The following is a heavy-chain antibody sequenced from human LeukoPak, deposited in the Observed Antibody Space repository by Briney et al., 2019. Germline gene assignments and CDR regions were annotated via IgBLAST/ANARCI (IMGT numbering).Heavy chain of an antibody. CDR1: GGSFSDYY. CDR2: IYTSGSA. CDR3: ARSDYYGSGTSKHFFDY. Sequence: PSETLSLICTVSGGSFSDYYWNWIRQPAGKGLEWIGRIYTSGSANYNPSLRSRVTMSVGTSKNQFSLKLSSVTAADTAVYYCARSDYYGSGTSKHFFDYWGQGTLVTVSS. J-gene: IGHJ4*02. V-gene: IGHV4-4*07. D-gene: IGHD3-10*01.